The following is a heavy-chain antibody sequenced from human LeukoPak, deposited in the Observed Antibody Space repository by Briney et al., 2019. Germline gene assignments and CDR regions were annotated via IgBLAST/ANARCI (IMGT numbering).Heavy chain of an antibody. D-gene: IGHD2-15*01. CDR1: GGSFSGYC. Sequence: PSETLSLTCAVYGGSFSGYCWSWIRQPPGKGLEWIGEINHSGSTNYNPSLKSRVTISVDTSKNQFSLKLSSVTAADTAVYYCARGRYCSGGSCYSVYDYWGQGTLVTVSS. CDR2: INHSGST. J-gene: IGHJ4*02. V-gene: IGHV4-34*01. CDR3: ARGRYCSGGSCYSVYDY.